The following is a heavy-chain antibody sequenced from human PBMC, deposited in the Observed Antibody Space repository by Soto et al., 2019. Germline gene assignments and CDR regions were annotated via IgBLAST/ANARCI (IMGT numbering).Heavy chain of an antibody. CDR3: AKDLAVVSDY. Sequence: QVQLVESGGGVVQPGRSLRLSCAASGFTFSSYGMHWVRQAPGKGLEWVAVISYDGSNKYYADSVKGRFTISRDNSKNTLYLQMNSLRAEDTAVYYCAKDLAVVSDYWGQGTLVTVSS. CDR1: GFTFSSYG. D-gene: IGHD2-21*01. J-gene: IGHJ4*02. CDR2: ISYDGSNK. V-gene: IGHV3-30*18.